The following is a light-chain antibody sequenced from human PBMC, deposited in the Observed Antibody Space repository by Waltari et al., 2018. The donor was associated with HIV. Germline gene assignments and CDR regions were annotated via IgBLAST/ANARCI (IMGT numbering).Light chain of an antibody. CDR2: ASS. Sequence: VLTQSPATLSVSPGGTATLSCRASQTIDQKSVSWYQQRPGQAPRLVLFASSTRATGIPDRFRGSESGTEFTLTIRRLEPEDFAIYYCHVYGTSPRWTFGPGTRLE. J-gene: IGKJ1*01. CDR1: QTIDQKS. V-gene: IGKV3-20*01. CDR3: HVYGTSPRWT.